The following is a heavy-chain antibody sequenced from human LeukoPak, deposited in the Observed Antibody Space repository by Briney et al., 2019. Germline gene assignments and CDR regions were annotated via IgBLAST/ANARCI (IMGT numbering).Heavy chain of an antibody. CDR1: GGSISSYF. CDR2: IYTNENT. J-gene: IGHJ4*02. CDR3: ARERTRSGTPFYFDY. D-gene: IGHD3-10*01. V-gene: IGHV4-4*07. Sequence: SETLSLTCTVSGGSISSYFWGWIRQPAGKELEWIGRIYTNENTNYNPSLKSRVTLSVDPSENQFSLRLNSVAAADTAVYYCARERTRSGTPFYFDYWSQGTLVTVSS.